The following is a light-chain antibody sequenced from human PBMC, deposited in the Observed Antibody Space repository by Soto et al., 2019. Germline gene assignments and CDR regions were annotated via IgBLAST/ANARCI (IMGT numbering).Light chain of an antibody. J-gene: IGLJ2*01. CDR2: DVS. Sequence: QSALTQPASVSGSPGQSITISCTGTSSDVGGYNSVSWYQQYPGRAPKLMIYDVSYRPSGVSNRFSGSKSGNSASLTISGLQAEDEADYFCSSYASSGTVLFGGGTKLTVL. V-gene: IGLV2-14*01. CDR3: SSYASSGTVL. CDR1: SSDVGGYNS.